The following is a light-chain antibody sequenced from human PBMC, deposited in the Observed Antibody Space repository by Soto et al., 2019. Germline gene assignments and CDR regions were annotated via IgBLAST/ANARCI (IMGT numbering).Light chain of an antibody. CDR3: SSYSGNNNFG. CDR1: SSDVGGYDY. V-gene: IGLV2-8*01. J-gene: IGLJ3*02. Sequence: QSALTQPPSASGSPGQSVTISCTGTSSDVGGYDYVSWYQQHPGKAPKLIIYEVSKRPSGVPHRSSGSKSGNTASLTVSGLQAEDEADYYCSSYSGNNNFGFGGGTKVTVL. CDR2: EVS.